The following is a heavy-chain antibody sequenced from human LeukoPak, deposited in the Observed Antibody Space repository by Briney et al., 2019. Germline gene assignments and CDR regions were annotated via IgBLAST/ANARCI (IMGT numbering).Heavy chain of an antibody. D-gene: IGHD4-17*01. CDR3: ARGRDSDYAFDY. V-gene: IGHV3-66*01. CDR1: GFTVSSNY. Sequence: PGGSLRLSCAASGFTVSSNYMSWVRQAPGKGLEWVSVIYSGGSTYYADSVKGRFTISRDNAKNSLYLQMNSLRAEDTAVYYCARGRDSDYAFDYWGQGTLVTVSS. CDR2: IYSGGST. J-gene: IGHJ4*02.